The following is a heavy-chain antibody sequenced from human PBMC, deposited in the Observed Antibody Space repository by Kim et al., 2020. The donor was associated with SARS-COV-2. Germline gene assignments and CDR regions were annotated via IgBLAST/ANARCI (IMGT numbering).Heavy chain of an antibody. V-gene: IGHV3-30*18. CDR3: AKDKSGSYGYGGNDY. D-gene: IGHD5-18*01. J-gene: IGHJ4*02. CDR2: ISYDGSNK. Sequence: GGSLRLSCAASGFTFSSYGMHWVRQAPGKGLEWVAVISYDGSNKYYADSVKGRFTISRDNSKNTLYLQMNSLRAEDTAVYYCAKDKSGSYGYGGNDYWGRGTLVTVSS. CDR1: GFTFSSYG.